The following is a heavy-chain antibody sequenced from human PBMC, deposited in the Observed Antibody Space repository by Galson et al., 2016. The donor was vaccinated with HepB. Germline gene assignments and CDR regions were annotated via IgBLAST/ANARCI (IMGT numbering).Heavy chain of an antibody. Sequence: ETLSLTCGVYGESFSGYYWNWIRQSPGKGLEWIGEINHSGSTHDNPSLKSRVTMSVDTSKKQFSLKLSFVTAADTAVYYCARVPYYYPSGGLSRKSKSMDVWGQGTTVTVSS. V-gene: IGHV4-34*01. D-gene: IGHD3-10*01. CDR3: ARVPYYYPSGGLSRKSKSMDV. CDR1: GESFSGYY. J-gene: IGHJ6*02. CDR2: INHSGST.